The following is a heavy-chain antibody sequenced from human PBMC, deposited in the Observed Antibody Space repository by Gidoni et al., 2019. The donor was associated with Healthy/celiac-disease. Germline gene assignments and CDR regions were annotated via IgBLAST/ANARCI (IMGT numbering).Heavy chain of an antibody. J-gene: IGHJ3*02. D-gene: IGHD3-10*01. Sequence: QVQLQESGPGLVKPSETLSLTCTVSGGSISSYYWSWIRQPPGKGLEWIGYIYYSGSTNYNPSLKSRVTISVDTSKNQFSLKLSSVTAADTAVYYCARVGWGTVHDAFDIWGQGTMVTVSS. CDR3: ARVGWGTVHDAFDI. CDR1: GGSISSYY. V-gene: IGHV4-59*01. CDR2: IYYSGST.